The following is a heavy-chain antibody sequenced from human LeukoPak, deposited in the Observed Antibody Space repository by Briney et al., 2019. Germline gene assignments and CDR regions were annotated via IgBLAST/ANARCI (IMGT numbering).Heavy chain of an antibody. Sequence: GGTLRLSCAASGFTFSSYGMSWVRQAPGKGLEWVSAISGSGGSTYYADSVKGRFTISRDNSKNTLYLQMNSLRAEDTAVYYCAKDAGTTRSFYYFDYWGQGTLVTVSS. CDR2: ISGSGGST. V-gene: IGHV3-23*01. CDR3: AKDAGTTRSFYYFDY. J-gene: IGHJ4*02. D-gene: IGHD1-1*01. CDR1: GFTFSSYG.